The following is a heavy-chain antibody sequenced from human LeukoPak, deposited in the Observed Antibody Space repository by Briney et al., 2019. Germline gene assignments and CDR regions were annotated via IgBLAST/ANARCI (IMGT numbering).Heavy chain of an antibody. J-gene: IGHJ5*02. CDR3: ARDSDIVVVPAAISFDP. CDR1: GHTFTSYG. V-gene: IGHV1-18*01. Sequence: ASVKVSCKASGHTFTSYGISWVRQAPGQGLEWMGWISAYNGNTNYAQKLQGRVTMTTDTSTSTAYMELRSLRSDDTAVYYCARDSDIVVVPAAISFDPWGQGTLVTVSS. D-gene: IGHD2-2*01. CDR2: ISAYNGNT.